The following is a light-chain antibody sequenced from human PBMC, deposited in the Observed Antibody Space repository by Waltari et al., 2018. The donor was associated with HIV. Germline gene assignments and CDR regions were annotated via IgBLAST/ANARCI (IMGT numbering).Light chain of an antibody. CDR2: YDS. CDR1: NTAHKR. V-gene: IGLV3-21*04. Sequence: SYVLTQPPSVSVAPGKTARLTWGGNNTAHKRVHRFQQKPGQAHVLVIYYDSDRPSGIPERFSGSNSGNTATLTISRVEAGDEADYYCQVWDSSSDLSWVFGGGTKLTVL. J-gene: IGLJ3*02. CDR3: QVWDSSSDLSWV.